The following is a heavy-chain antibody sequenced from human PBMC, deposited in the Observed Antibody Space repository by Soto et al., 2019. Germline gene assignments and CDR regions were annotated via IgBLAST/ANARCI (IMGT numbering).Heavy chain of an antibody. CDR2: IKQDGSEK. Sequence: GGSLRLSCAASGFTFSSYWMSWVRQAPGKGLEWVANIKQDGSEKYYVDSVKGRFTISRDNAKNSLYLQMNSLRAEDTAVYYCARDARPYCSGGSCYSHYYYGMDVWGQGTTVTRLL. CDR3: ARDARPYCSGGSCYSHYYYGMDV. V-gene: IGHV3-7*01. J-gene: IGHJ6*02. D-gene: IGHD2-15*01. CDR1: GFTFSSYW.